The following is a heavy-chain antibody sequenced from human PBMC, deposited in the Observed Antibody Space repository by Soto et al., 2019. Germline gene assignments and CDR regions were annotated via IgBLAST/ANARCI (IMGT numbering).Heavy chain of an antibody. D-gene: IGHD1-26*01. CDR2: IGADGTHK. CDR3: ARDVRVGEPDYFDD. V-gene: IGHV3-30*01. CDR1: GFIIPCCA. Sequence: QVRLVESGGGVVQPGRSLRLSCAASGFIIPCCAIHWIRQSPGKGLEWVAVIGADGTHKYYGDSVQGRFTISRDTSQNMVFLQMDSLTAEDTALYYCARDVRVGEPDYFDDWGQGTLVSVSS. J-gene: IGHJ4*02.